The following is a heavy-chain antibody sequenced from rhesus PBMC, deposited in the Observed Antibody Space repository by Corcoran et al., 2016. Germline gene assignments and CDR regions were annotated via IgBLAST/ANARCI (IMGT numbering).Heavy chain of an antibody. D-gene: IGHD3-3*01. CDR3: ARVEIFGLVMQNWYFDL. Sequence: QVQLQESGPGLVKPSETLSLTCAVSGGSLSSNYWRWIRPPPGKGLEWIGRISGSGGNNYYNPSLQSRVTISTDTAKNQFSLKLRVVTAADTAVYYCARVEIFGLVMQNWYFDLWGPGTPITISS. J-gene: IGHJ2*01. V-gene: IGHV4-160*01. CDR1: GGSLSSNY. CDR2: ISGSGGNN.